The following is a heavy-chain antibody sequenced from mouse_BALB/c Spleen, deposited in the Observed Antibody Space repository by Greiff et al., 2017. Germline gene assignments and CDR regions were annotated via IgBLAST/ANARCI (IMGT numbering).Heavy chain of an antibody. CDR3: AREGYGSSPLAMDY. J-gene: IGHJ4*01. D-gene: IGHD1-1*01. Sequence: EVQLQQSGPELVKTGASVKISCKASGYSFTDYYMHWVKQSPEKSFEWIGEINPSTGGTSYNQKFKGKATLTVDKSSSTAYMQLKSLTSEDSAVYYCAREGYGSSPLAMDYWGQGTSVTVSS. CDR1: GYSFTDYY. CDR2: INPSTGGT. V-gene: IGHV1-42*01.